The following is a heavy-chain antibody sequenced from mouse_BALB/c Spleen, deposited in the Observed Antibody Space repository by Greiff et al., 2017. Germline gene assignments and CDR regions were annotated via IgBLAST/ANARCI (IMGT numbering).Heavy chain of an antibody. D-gene: IGHD2-14*01. CDR3: TRSGYYRYDGAMDY. CDR1: GYTFTSYY. Sequence: VKLMESGAELVKPGASVKLSCKASGYTFTSYYMYWVKQRPGQGLEWIGEINPSNGGTNFNEKFKSKATLTVDKSSSTAYMQLSSLTSEDSAVYYCTRSGYYRYDGAMDYWGQGTSVTVSS. V-gene: IGHV1S81*02. J-gene: IGHJ4*01. CDR2: INPSNGGT.